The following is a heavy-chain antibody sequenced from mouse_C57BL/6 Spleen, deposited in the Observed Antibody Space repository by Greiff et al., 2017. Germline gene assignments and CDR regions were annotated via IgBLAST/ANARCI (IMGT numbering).Heavy chain of an antibody. CDR2: ISAGGSYT. V-gene: IGHV5-4*03. CDR3: ARGGGYGSSLDY. J-gene: IGHJ2*01. Sequence: EVKLVESGGGLVKPGGSLKLSCAASGFTFSSYAMSWVRQTPEKRLAWVATISAGGSYTYYPDNVKGRFTIARDNAKNNLYLQMSHLKSEDTAMYYWARGGGYGSSLDYWGQGTTLTVSS. D-gene: IGHD1-1*01. CDR1: GFTFSSYA.